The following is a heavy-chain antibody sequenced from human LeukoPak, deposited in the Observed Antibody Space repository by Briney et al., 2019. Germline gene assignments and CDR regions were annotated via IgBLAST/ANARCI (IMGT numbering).Heavy chain of an antibody. D-gene: IGHD1-26*01. CDR1: GFTFDDYA. J-gene: IGHJ6*02. CDR2: ISWNSGSI. Sequence: GRSLRLSCAASGFTFDDYAMHWVRQAPGKGLEWVSGISWNSGSIGYADSVKGRFTISRDNDKNSLYLQMNSLRAEDTALYYCAKELHGMDVWGQGTTVTVSS. CDR3: AKELHGMDV. V-gene: IGHV3-9*01.